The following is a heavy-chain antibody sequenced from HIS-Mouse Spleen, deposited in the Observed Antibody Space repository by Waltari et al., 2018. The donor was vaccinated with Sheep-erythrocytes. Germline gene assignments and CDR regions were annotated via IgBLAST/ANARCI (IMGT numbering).Heavy chain of an antibody. CDR1: GGSISSSSYY. CDR2: IYYSGGT. V-gene: IGHV4-39*07. D-gene: IGHD2-2*01. Sequence: QLQLQESGPGLVKPSETLSLTCTVSGGSISSSSYYWGWIRQPPGKGLEWIGRIYYSGGTYYTQALKSRVPISVDTSKNQFSLKLSSVTAADTAVYYCARGYCSSTSCYGYFQHWGQGTLVTVSS. CDR3: ARGYCSSTSCYGYFQH. J-gene: IGHJ1*01.